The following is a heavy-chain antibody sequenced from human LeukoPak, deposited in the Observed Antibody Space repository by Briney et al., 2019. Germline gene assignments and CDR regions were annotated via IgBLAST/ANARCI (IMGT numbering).Heavy chain of an antibody. CDR1: GGPISSSRYF. CDR3: ATTTSVAARVDY. V-gene: IGHV4-39*01. Sequence: SETLSLTCTVSGGPISSSRYFWAWIRQPSGKGLEWIGTIYYSANTYYDPSLKSRVTISADRSKNQFSLKLSSVTAADTAVYYCATTTSVAARVDYWGRGTLVSVSS. CDR2: IYYSANT. D-gene: IGHD6-6*01. J-gene: IGHJ4*02.